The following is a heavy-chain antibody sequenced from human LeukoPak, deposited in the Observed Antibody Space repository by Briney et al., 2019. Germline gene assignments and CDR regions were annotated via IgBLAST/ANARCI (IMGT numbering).Heavy chain of an antibody. CDR2: ISYDGSNK. V-gene: IGHV3-30*04. Sequence: PGGSLRLSCAASGFTFSTYAMHWVRQAPGKGLEWVAVISYDGSNKYYADSVKGRFTISRDTSKNTLYLQMSSLRVEDTAVYYCARDGQFYDILTGHYNWFDPWGQGTLVTVSS. J-gene: IGHJ5*02. CDR3: ARDGQFYDILTGHYNWFDP. D-gene: IGHD3-9*01. CDR1: GFTFSTYA.